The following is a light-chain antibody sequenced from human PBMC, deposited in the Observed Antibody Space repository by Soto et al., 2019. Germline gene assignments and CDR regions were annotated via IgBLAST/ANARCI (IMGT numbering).Light chain of an antibody. CDR3: QSFDSSLSGWV. J-gene: IGLJ3*02. Sequence: QSVLTQPPLVSGAPGQRVTISCTGSSSNIGAGHDVHWNQHLPGTAPKLLIYGNNNRPSGVPDRFSGSKSGTSASLAITGLQADDEADYYCQSFDSSLSGWVFGGGTKLTVL. V-gene: IGLV1-40*01. CDR1: SSNIGAGHD. CDR2: GNN.